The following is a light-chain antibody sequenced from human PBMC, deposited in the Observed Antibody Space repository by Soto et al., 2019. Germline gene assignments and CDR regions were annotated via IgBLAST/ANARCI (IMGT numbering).Light chain of an antibody. CDR3: QQYGSSPALT. Sequence: EVVLTQSPATLSVSPGERATLSCRASQTVSRSLAWYQQKPGQAPRLLIYGASTRATGIPGRFSGSGSGTDFTLTISSLQSEDFAVYYCQQYGSSPALTFGGGTKVEIK. CDR1: QTVSRS. V-gene: IGKV3-15*01. CDR2: GAS. J-gene: IGKJ4*01.